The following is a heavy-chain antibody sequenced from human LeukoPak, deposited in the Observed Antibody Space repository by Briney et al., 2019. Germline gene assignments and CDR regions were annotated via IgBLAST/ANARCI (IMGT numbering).Heavy chain of an antibody. CDR3: AKDAGVSGYSGYIDY. CDR2: ISYNSGTI. Sequence: GGSLRLSCAASGFSFDEYAMYWVRQAPGKGLEWVSGISYNSGTIGYADSVEGRFTISRDNARNSLYLQMNSLRPEDTALYYCAKDAGVSGYSGYIDYWGQGTLVTVSS. CDR1: GFSFDEYA. V-gene: IGHV3-9*01. J-gene: IGHJ4*02. D-gene: IGHD5-12*01.